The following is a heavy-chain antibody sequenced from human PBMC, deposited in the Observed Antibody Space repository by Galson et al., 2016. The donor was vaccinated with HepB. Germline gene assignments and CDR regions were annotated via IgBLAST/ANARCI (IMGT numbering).Heavy chain of an antibody. V-gene: IGHV3-21*01. CDR1: RFTLTKYN. CDR3: VDDIRRLMRFDS. Sequence: SLRLSCAASRFTLTKYNMNWVRQAPGKGLEWVSSISSSSNSIYYADSVKGRFTISRDNARDSVYLQMNSLRVEDAAIYYCVDDIRRLMRFDSWGQGTRVTVSS. J-gene: IGHJ4*02. CDR2: ISSSSNSI. D-gene: IGHD2-8*01.